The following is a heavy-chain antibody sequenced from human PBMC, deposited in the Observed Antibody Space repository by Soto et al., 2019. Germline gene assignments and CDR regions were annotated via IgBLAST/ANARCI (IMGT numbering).Heavy chain of an antibody. CDR2: ISYDGSNK. D-gene: IGHD1-1*01. V-gene: IGHV3-30*18. CDR1: GFTFSSYG. J-gene: IGHJ6*02. Sequence: QVQLVESGGGVVQPGRSLRLSCGASGFTFSSYGMHWVRQAPGKGLEWVAVISYDGSNKYYADSVKGRFTISRDNSKNTLYLQLNSLRADDMAVYYCAKVRRERNYSYYYGMDVWGQGTTVTVSS. CDR3: AKVRRERNYSYYYGMDV.